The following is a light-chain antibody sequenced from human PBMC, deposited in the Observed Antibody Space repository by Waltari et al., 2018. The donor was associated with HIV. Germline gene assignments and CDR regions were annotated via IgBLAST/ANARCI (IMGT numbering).Light chain of an antibody. CDR1: QGLRKS. V-gene: IGKV1-NL1*01. CDR2: GTS. Sequence: DIQMTQSPSPLSASVGASVTLHCRSSQGLRKSLAWYQQKPGSAPKVLLHGTSSLGSGVPSRFSGSGSGTDFTLTISSLEPEDFAVYYCQQRSNWPPLTFGGGTKVEIK. J-gene: IGKJ4*01. CDR3: QQRSNWPPLT.